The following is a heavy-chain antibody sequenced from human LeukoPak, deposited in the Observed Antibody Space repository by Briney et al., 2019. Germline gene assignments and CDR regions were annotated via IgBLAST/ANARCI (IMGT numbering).Heavy chain of an antibody. Sequence: ASVKVSCKVSGYTLTELSMHWVRQAPGKGLEWRGGFDPEDGETIYAQKFKGRATMTEATSTDTAYLELSIWRSGDAACDYCATDRHRLVRSNWFDPWGQGTLVTVSS. V-gene: IGHV1-24*01. CDR3: ATDRHRLVRSNWFDP. D-gene: IGHD3-10*01. CDR1: GYTLTELS. CDR2: FDPEDGET. J-gene: IGHJ5*02.